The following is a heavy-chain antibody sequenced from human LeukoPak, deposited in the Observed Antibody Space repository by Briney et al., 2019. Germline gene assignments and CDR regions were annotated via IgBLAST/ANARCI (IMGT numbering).Heavy chain of an antibody. Sequence: PSETLSLTCTVSGDSMSSYYWSWIRQPAGKGLEWIGRIYTSGTTSYNPSLKSRVTISVDTSKNQFSLKLNSVTATDTAVYYCARGSHYGSGRPFDYWGQGTLVTVSS. CDR3: ARGSHYGSGRPFDY. CDR1: GDSMSSYY. CDR2: IYTSGTT. J-gene: IGHJ4*02. V-gene: IGHV4-4*07. D-gene: IGHD3-10*01.